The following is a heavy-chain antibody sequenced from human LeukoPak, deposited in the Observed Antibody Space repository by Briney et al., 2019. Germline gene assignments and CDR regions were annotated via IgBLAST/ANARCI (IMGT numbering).Heavy chain of an antibody. CDR3: AREEDCSGGICYLGNAFDI. V-gene: IGHV4-39*07. CDR1: GGSISSGDYY. CDR2: INHSGST. Sequence: SETLSLTCTVSGGSISSGDYYWSWIRQPPGKGLEWIGEINHSGSTNYNPSLKSRVTISVDTSKNQFSLKLRSVTAADTAVYYCAREEDCSGGICYLGNAFDIWGQGTMVTVSS. D-gene: IGHD2-15*01. J-gene: IGHJ3*02.